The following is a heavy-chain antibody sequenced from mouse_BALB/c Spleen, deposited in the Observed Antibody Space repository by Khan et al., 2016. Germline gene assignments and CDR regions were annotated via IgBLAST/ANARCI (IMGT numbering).Heavy chain of an antibody. CDR3: ADALCVY. D-gene: IGHD6-1*01. Sequence: QVQLQQSGAELARPGASVRLSCKVSGYTSANYWMQWVKQRPGQGLEWIGSIYPGDGDTRYSQKFKDKATLTADKSSSSAYMHLRSVASEDSAVYYCADALCVYWGQGTLVTVSA. J-gene: IGHJ3*01. V-gene: IGHV1-87*01. CDR1: GYTSANYW. CDR2: IYPGDGDT.